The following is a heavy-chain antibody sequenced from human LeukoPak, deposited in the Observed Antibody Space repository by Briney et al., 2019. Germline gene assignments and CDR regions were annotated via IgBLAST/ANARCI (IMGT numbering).Heavy chain of an antibody. V-gene: IGHV4-38-2*02. CDR2: ISYSGSP. J-gene: IGHJ4*01. Sequence: PSETLSLTCSVSDFSISSGYYWGWVRQPPEKRLEWIGSISYSGSPYYNPSLKSRVTQALDTSKNQFSLKLSSVTAADTAVYYCVRGSAVANFDSWGHGTLVTVSS. CDR1: DFSISSGYY. CDR3: VRGSAVANFDS. D-gene: IGHD6-19*01.